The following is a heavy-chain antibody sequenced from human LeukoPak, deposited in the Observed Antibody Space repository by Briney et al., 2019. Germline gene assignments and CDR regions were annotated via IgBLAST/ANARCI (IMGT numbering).Heavy chain of an antibody. V-gene: IGHV4-34*01. CDR2: INHSGST. J-gene: IGHJ5*02. CDR1: GGSFCGYY. D-gene: IGHD4-17*01. Sequence: SETLSLTCAVYGGSFCGYYWSWIRQPPGKGLEWIGEINHSGSTNYNPSLKSRVTISVDTSKNQFSLKLSSVTAADTAVYYCARFFHDYGAVNWFDPWGQGTLVTVSS. CDR3: ARFFHDYGAVNWFDP.